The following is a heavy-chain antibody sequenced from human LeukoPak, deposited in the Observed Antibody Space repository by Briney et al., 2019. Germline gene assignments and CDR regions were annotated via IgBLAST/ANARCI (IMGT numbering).Heavy chain of an antibody. D-gene: IGHD4-17*01. Sequence: SETLSLTCTVPGGAIRSYYWSWIRQPPGKGLEWIGYINYSGSTKYNPSLKSRATISVDTSKNQFSLKLNSVTTADTAAYYCARSVRGTQDFGYWGQGTLVTVSS. V-gene: IGHV4-59*01. CDR1: GGAIRSYY. J-gene: IGHJ4*02. CDR2: INYSGST. CDR3: ARSVRGTQDFGY.